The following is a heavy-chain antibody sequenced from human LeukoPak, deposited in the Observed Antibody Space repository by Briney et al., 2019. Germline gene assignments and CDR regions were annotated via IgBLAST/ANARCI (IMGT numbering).Heavy chain of an antibody. D-gene: IGHD3-10*01. J-gene: IGHJ6*03. V-gene: IGHV1-2*06. CDR2: IEAKSGGT. Sequence: GDSVKVSCKASGPSFNAYYMHWVRQAPGQGLEWMGRIEAKSGGTHYPQKFQGRVTMTRDTSISTAYMELTRLGPDDTAVYFCARGLTYGSGRFFYYSMDVWGRGTTVIVSS. CDR3: ARGLTYGSGRFFYYSMDV. CDR1: GPSFNAYY.